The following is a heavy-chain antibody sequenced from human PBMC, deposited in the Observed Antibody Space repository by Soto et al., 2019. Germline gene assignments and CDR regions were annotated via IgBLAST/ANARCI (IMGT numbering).Heavy chain of an antibody. V-gene: IGHV5-51*01. CDR2: IYPGDSDT. CDR3: ARLPCSSTSCYPAFYYYYYGMDV. Sequence: PGESLKISCKGSGYSFTSYWIGWVRQMPGKGLEWMGIIYPGDSDTRYSPSFQGQVTISADKSISTAYLQWSSLKASDTAMYYCARLPCSSTSCYPAFYYYYYGMDVWGQGTTVTVSS. J-gene: IGHJ6*02. D-gene: IGHD2-2*01. CDR1: GYSFTSYW.